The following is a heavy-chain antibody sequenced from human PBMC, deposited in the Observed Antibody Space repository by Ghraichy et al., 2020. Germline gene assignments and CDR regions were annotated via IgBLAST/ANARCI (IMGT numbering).Heavy chain of an antibody. Sequence: SQTLSLTCTVSGGSISSSSYYWGWIRQPPGKGLEWIGSIYYSGSTYYNPSLKSRVTISVDTSKNQFSLKLSSVTAADTAVYYCARPKYCSSTSCNRGGFDYWGQGTLVTVSS. CDR1: GGSISSSSYY. V-gene: IGHV4-39*01. J-gene: IGHJ4*02. D-gene: IGHD2-2*01. CDR3: ARPKYCSSTSCNRGGFDY. CDR2: IYYSGST.